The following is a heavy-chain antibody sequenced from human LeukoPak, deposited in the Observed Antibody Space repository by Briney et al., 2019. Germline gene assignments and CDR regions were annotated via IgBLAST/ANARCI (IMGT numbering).Heavy chain of an antibody. Sequence: PGGSLRLSCAASGFTFSSYSMNWVRQAPGKGLEWVSSISSSSSYIYYADSVKGRFTISRDNAKNSLYLQMNSLRAEDTAVYYCAITARVGVIMTDFDYWGQGTLVTVSS. V-gene: IGHV3-21*01. CDR3: AITARVGVIMTDFDY. D-gene: IGHD3-3*01. CDR1: GFTFSSYS. J-gene: IGHJ4*02. CDR2: ISSSSSYI.